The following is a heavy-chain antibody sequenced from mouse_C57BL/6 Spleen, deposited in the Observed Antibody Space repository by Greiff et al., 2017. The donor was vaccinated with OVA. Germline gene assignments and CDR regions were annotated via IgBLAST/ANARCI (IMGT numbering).Heavy chain of an antibody. CDR3: ARSRDYGWFAY. CDR2: IYPRSGNT. D-gene: IGHD2-4*01. Sequence: VKLMESGAELARPGASVKLSCKASGYTFTSYGISWVKQRTGQGLEWIGEIYPRSGNTYYNEKFKGKATLTADKSSSTAYMELRSLTSEDSAVYFCARSRDYGWFAYWGQGTLVTVSA. V-gene: IGHV1-81*01. J-gene: IGHJ3*01. CDR1: GYTFTSYG.